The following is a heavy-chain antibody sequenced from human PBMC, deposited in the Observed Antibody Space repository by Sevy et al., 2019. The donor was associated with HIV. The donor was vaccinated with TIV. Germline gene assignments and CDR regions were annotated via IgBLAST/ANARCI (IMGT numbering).Heavy chain of an antibody. J-gene: IGHJ4*02. CDR1: GFTFSGYN. CDR2: IGSVTSNI. D-gene: IGHD6-19*01. CDR3: VRTVGIAVAPFDY. V-gene: IGHV3-21*01. Sequence: GGSLRLSCVASGFTFSGYNMNWVRQAPGKGLEWVAYIGSVTSNIYYAQSLKGRFTISRDNAKNSLYLQMSSLRAEDTAVYYCVRTVGIAVAPFDYWGQGTLVTVSS.